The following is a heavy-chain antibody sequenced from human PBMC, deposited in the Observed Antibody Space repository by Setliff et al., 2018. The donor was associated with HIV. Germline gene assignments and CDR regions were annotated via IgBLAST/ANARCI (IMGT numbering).Heavy chain of an antibody. CDR2: IYYSGST. CDR3: ARGRNSGSYFRYYYYGMDV. V-gene: IGHV4-59*01. Sequence: SETLSLTCTVSGGSISSYYWSWIRQPPGKGLEWIGYIYYSGSTNYNPSLKSRVTISVDTSKNQFSLKLSSVTAADTAVYYCARGRNSGSYFRYYYYGMDVCGQGTTVTVSS. D-gene: IGHD1-26*01. CDR1: GGSISSYY. J-gene: IGHJ6*02.